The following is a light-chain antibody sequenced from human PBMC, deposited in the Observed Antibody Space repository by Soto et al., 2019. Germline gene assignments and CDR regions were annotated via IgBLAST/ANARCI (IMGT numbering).Light chain of an antibody. Sequence: DIPMTQSPSTLSAFVGDRVTITCRASQSISGWLAWYQQKPGKAPKLLIYKASSLESGVPSRFSGSGSGTEFTLTISSLQPDDFATYYCQQYNRPYTFGQGTKLEIK. CDR1: QSISGW. V-gene: IGKV1-5*03. CDR2: KAS. J-gene: IGKJ2*01. CDR3: QQYNRPYT.